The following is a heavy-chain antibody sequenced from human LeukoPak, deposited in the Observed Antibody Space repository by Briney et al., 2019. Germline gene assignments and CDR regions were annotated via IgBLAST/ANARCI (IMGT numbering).Heavy chain of an antibody. CDR3: ARKFLGSNLVAFDI. J-gene: IGHJ3*02. V-gene: IGHV3-11*01. CDR2: ISGSGSTM. CDR1: GFTFSDYY. D-gene: IGHD1-20*01. Sequence: GGSLRLSCAASGFTFSDYYMSWIRQAPGKGLDWVSYISGSGSTMYYADSVKGRFTISRDNAKNSLYLQMNSLRAEDTAVYYCARKFLGSNLVAFDIWGQGTMVTVSS.